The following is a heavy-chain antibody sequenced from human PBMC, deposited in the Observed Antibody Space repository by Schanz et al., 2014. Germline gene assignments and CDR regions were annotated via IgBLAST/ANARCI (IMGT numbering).Heavy chain of an antibody. CDR1: PSLFSRSV. V-gene: IGHV3-30*04. CDR3: ARDPNTSAWLPYFDT. CDR2: MWNDGIKT. D-gene: IGHD6-19*01. J-gene: IGHJ4*02. Sequence: QVDLVESGGGVVQPGRSLTLSCAVSPSLFSRSVIHWVRQAPGKGLEWVAVMWNDGIKTHYADSGKGRFTISRDNSKNTVYLQMNSLRTDDTAMYYCARDPNTSAWLPYFDTWGQGTLVTVSS.